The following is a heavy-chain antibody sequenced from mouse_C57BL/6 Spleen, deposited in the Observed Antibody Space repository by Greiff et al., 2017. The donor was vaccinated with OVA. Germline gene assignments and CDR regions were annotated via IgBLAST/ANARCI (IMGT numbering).Heavy chain of an antibody. CDR1: GYTFTSYW. V-gene: IGHV1-59*01. J-gene: IGHJ2*01. CDR2: IDPSDSYT. D-gene: IGHD2-3*01. CDR3: ARKGGLLGRD. Sequence: QVQLQQPGAELVRPGTSVKLSCKASGYTFTSYWMHWVKQRPGQGLEWIGVIDPSDSYTNYNQKFKGKATLNVDTSSSTAYMQLSSLTSEDSAVYYCARKGGLLGRDWGQGTTLTVSS.